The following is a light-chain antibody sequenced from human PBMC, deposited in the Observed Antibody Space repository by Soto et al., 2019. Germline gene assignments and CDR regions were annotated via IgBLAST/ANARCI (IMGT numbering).Light chain of an antibody. CDR3: SSYTTTSTLL. CDR1: GSDVGDSSH. V-gene: IGLV2-14*01. Sequence: QSVLTQPRSVSGSPGQSVTISCTATGSDVGDSSHVSWYQLHPGKAPKLMIYEVRNRPSGVSYRFTGSRSGNTASLTISALQADDESTFYCSSYTTTSTLLFGGGTKVTVL. CDR2: EVR. J-gene: IGLJ3*02.